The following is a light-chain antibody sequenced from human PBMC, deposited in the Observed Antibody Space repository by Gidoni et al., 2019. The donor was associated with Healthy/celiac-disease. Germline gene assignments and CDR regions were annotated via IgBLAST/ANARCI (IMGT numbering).Light chain of an antibody. J-gene: IGKJ1*01. CDR1: QGISSY. V-gene: IGKV1-8*01. CDR2: AAS. Sequence: AIRITQSPSSFSASTGDRVTITSRASQGISSYLAWYKQKPGKAPKLLIYAASTLQSGVPSRFSGSGSVTEFTLTISGLQSEDFANYYCQQYYSYPPWTFGQGTKVEIK. CDR3: QQYYSYPPWT.